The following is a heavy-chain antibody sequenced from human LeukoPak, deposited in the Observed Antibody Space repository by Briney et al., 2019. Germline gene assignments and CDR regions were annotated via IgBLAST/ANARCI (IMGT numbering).Heavy chain of an antibody. V-gene: IGHV4-39*01. CDR3: ARQDYYGSGFGY. CDR1: GGSISSSSYY. D-gene: IGHD3-10*01. J-gene: IGHJ4*02. CDR2: IYYSGST. Sequence: KPSETLSLTCTVSGGSISSSSYYWGWIRQPPGKGLEWIGSIYYSGSTYYNPSLKSRVTISVDTSKNQFSLKLSSVTAADTAVYYCARQDYYGSGFGYWGQGTLVTVSS.